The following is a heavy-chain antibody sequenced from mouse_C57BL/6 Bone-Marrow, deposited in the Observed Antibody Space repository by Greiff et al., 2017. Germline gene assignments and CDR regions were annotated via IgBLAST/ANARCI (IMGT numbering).Heavy chain of an antibody. CDR3: TTLAAQTLFDY. Sequence: EVKLQESGAELVRPGASVKLSCTASGFNIKDYYMHWVKQRPEQGLEWIGRIDPEDGDTEYDPKFQGKATMTADTSSNPAYLQLSSLTSEDTSVYYCTTLAAQTLFDYWGQGTTLTVSS. J-gene: IGHJ2*01. CDR1: GFNIKDYY. D-gene: IGHD3-2*02. V-gene: IGHV14-1*01. CDR2: IDPEDGDT.